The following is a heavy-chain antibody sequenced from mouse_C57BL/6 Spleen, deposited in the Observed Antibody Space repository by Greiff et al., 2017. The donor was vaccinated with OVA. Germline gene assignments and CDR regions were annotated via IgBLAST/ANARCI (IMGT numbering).Heavy chain of an antibody. CDR2: IHPNSGST. V-gene: IGHV1-64*01. CDR3: ARWGDWGYFDV. Sequence: VQLQQPGAELVKPGASVKLSCKASGYTFTSYWMHWVKQRPGQGLEWIGMIHPNSGSTNYNEKFKSKATLTVDKSSSTAYMQLSSLTSEDSAVYYCARWGDWGYFDVWGTGTTVTVSS. CDR1: GYTFTSYW. J-gene: IGHJ1*03. D-gene: IGHD4-1*01.